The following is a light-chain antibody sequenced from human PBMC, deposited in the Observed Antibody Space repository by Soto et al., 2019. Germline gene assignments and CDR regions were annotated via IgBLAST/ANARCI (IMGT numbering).Light chain of an antibody. CDR3: SSYTSSSTLGV. J-gene: IGLJ3*02. V-gene: IGLV2-14*01. CDR2: EVS. CDR1: SSDVGGYNS. Sequence: QSALTQPASVSGSPGQSITISCTGTSSDVGGYNSVSWYQQHPGKAPKLMIYEVSNRPSGVSNRFSGSKSGNTASLTISGLQDEDEADYYCSSYTSSSTLGVFGGGTKLTVL.